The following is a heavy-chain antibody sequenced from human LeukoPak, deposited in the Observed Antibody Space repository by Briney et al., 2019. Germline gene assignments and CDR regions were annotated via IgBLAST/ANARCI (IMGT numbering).Heavy chain of an antibody. CDR3: ASPRYDYVWGDYLDY. D-gene: IGHD3-16*02. Sequence: PGGTLRLSCAASGFTFSSYWMHWVRQAPGKGLVWVSRINGDGSTTTYADSVRGRFTISRDNAKNTLYLQMNSLRADDTAVYYCASPRYDYVWGDYLDYWGQGTLVTVSS. CDR2: INGDGSTT. J-gene: IGHJ4*02. CDR1: GFTFSSYW. V-gene: IGHV3-74*01.